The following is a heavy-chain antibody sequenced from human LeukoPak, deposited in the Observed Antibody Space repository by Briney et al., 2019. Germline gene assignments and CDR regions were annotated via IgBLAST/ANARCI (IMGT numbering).Heavy chain of an antibody. CDR2: FYHSGST. Sequence: SETLSLTCTVSGYPISSAYYWAWPGHPPGGGLEWIERFYHSGSTYYNPSLKSRVTISVDTSKNQFSLKLRSVTAADTAVYYRARDGVDSAMYHSYYFDFWGQGTPVTVSS. V-gene: IGHV4-38-2*02. D-gene: IGHD5-18*01. CDR1: GYPISSAYY. CDR3: ARDGVDSAMYHSYYFDF. J-gene: IGHJ4*02.